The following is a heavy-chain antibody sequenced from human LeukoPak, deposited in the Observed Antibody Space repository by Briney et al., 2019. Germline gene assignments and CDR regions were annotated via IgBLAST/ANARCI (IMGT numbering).Heavy chain of an antibody. CDR2: INPSGGST. J-gene: IGHJ3*02. CDR1: GYTFTSYY. V-gene: IGHV1-46*01. CDR3: ARNYYDTEHAFDI. Sequence: ASVKVSCKASGYTFTSYYMHWVRQAPGQGLEWMGIINPSGGSTSYAQKFQGRVTMTRDTSISTAYMELSRLRSDDTAVYYCARNYYDTEHAFDIWGQGTMVTVSS. D-gene: IGHD3-22*01.